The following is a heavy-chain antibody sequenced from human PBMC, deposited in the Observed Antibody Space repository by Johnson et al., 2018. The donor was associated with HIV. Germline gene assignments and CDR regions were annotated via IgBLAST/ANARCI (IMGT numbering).Heavy chain of an antibody. J-gene: IGHJ3*02. CDR2: ISYDGSNK. Sequence: QVQLVESGGGLVQPGGSLRLSCTASGFTFSSYAMHWVRQAPGKGLEWVAVISYDGSNKYYADSVKGRFTISRDNSKNTLYLQMNSLRAEDTAVYYCARECGAFDIWGQGTMVTVSS. CDR3: ARECGAFDI. D-gene: IGHD2-21*01. V-gene: IGHV3-30-3*01. CDR1: GFTFSSYA.